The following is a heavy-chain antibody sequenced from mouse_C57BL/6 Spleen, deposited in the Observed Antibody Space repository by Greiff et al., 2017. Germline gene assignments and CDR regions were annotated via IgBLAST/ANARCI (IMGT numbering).Heavy chain of an antibody. V-gene: IGHV5-4*01. D-gene: IGHD1-1*01. CDR1: GFTFSSYA. Sequence: EVQLQQSGGGLVKPGGSLKLSCAASGFTFSSYAMSWVRQTPEKRLEWVATISDGGSYTYYPDNVKGRFTISRDNAKNNLYLQMSHLKSEDTAMYYCARKGDYGSGGYFEVWGTGTTVTVAS. CDR3: ARKGDYGSGGYFEV. J-gene: IGHJ1*03. CDR2: ISDGGSYT.